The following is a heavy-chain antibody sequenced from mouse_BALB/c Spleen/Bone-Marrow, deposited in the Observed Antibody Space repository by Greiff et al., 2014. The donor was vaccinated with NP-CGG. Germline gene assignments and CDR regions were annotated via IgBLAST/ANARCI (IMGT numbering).Heavy chain of an antibody. Sequence: VQLQQSGAELVKPGAPDKLSCTASGFNIKDTYMHWVKQRPEQGLEWIGRIDPANGNTKYDPKFQGKATITADTSSNTAYLQLSSLTSEDTAVYYCARYYYGSSYFDYWGQGTTLTVSS. CDR3: ARYYYGSSYFDY. V-gene: IGHV14-3*02. CDR2: IDPANGNT. CDR1: GFNIKDTY. J-gene: IGHJ2*01. D-gene: IGHD1-1*01.